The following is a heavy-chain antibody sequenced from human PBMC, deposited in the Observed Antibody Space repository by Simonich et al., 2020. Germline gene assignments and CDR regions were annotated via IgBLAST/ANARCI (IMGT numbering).Heavy chain of an antibody. V-gene: IGHV4-38-2*01. CDR1: GYSISSGYY. CDR3: ARWGDGYSSSWYWFDP. J-gene: IGHJ5*02. D-gene: IGHD6-13*01. Sequence: QVQLQESGPGLVKPSETLSLTCAVSGYSISSGYYWGWIRQPPGKGLEWIGSIYHRGRTYYNPSLKSRVTISVDTSKNQFSLKLSSVTAADTAVYYCARWGDGYSSSWYWFDPWGQGTLVTVSS. CDR2: IYHRGRT.